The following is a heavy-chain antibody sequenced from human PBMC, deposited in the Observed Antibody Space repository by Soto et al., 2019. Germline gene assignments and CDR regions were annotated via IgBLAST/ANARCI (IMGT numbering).Heavy chain of an antibody. D-gene: IGHD6-19*01. Sequence: GGSRRLCCGASGFSFVDYGMNGGGQAPGKGLEWVSGLSGSGTSTYYADSVKGRFTISRDNSRDTLFLQMNSLTADDTAVYYCAKATTNGGWFNPFDSWGQGALVTVSS. J-gene: IGHJ4*02. CDR3: AKATTNGGWFNPFDS. V-gene: IGHV3-23*01. CDR2: LSGSGTST. CDR1: GFSFVDYG.